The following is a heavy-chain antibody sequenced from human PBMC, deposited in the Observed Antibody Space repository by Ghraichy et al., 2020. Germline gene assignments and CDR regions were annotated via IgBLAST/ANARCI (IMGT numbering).Heavy chain of an antibody. J-gene: IGHJ5*02. CDR1: GGSISTYY. D-gene: IGHD5-12*01. CDR2: IYNSGST. V-gene: IGHV4-59*01. Sequence: SETLSLTCTVSGGSISTYYWSWIRQPPGKGLEWIGYIYNSGSTNYSPSLKSRVTISLDTSKNQFSLKLSSVTAADTAVYYWARGVELGATIPWYLDPWGQGTLVTVSS. CDR3: ARGVELGATIPWYLDP.